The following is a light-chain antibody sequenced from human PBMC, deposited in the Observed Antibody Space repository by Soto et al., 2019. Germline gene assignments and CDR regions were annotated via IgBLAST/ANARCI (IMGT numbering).Light chain of an antibody. J-gene: IGLJ1*01. CDR1: SSDVGGYNY. CDR2: EVS. V-gene: IGLV2-14*01. Sequence: QSALNQPASVSGSPGQSITISCTGTSSDVGGYNYVSWYQQHPGKAPKLIIYEVSNRPSGVSNRFSGSKSGNTASLTISGLQAEDEADYYCNSYTSKSTGVVGTGTKLTVL. CDR3: NSYTSKSTGV.